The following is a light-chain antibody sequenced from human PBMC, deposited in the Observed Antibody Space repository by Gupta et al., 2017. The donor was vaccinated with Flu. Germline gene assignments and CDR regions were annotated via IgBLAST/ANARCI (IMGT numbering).Light chain of an antibody. Sequence: TVTIACTRNTGSIASNYVQWYQQRPGSAPTPVIFEDNKRPSGVPYRFSGAIDPASNAATLTISGLRAEDEADYYCQTYDSTNVVFGGGTRLSVL. V-gene: IGLV6-57*03. CDR3: QTYDSTNVV. CDR1: TGSIASNY. CDR2: EDN. J-gene: IGLJ2*01.